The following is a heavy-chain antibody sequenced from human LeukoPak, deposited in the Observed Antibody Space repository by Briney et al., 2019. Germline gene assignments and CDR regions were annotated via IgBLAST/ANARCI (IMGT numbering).Heavy chain of an antibody. CDR1: GGSISSYY. CDR3: ASQLDCSSTSCYDYYYYYMDV. J-gene: IGHJ6*03. CDR2: IYYSGST. Sequence: PSETLSLTCTVSGGSISSYYWSWIRQPPGKGLEWIGYIYYSGSTNYNPSLKSRVTISVDTSKNQFSLKLSSVTAADTAVYYCASQLDCSSTSCYDYYYYYMDVWGKGTTVTVSS. V-gene: IGHV4-59*01. D-gene: IGHD2-2*01.